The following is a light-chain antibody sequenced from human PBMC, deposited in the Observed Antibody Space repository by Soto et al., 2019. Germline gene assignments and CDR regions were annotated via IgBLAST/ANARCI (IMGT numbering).Light chain of an antibody. CDR1: QSVLYSSNNKNY. J-gene: IGKJ3*01. Sequence: DIVMTQSPDSLAVSLGERATINCKSSQSVLYSSNNKNYLAWYQQKPGQPPKLLIYWASTREYGVPDRFSGSGSGTDFTLTISSLQAEDVAVYYCQQYYNIPFTFGPGTKVDSK. CDR3: QQYYNIPFT. CDR2: WAS. V-gene: IGKV4-1*01.